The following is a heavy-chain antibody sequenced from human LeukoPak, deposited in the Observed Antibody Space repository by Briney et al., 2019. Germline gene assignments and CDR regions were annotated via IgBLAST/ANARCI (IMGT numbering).Heavy chain of an antibody. CDR2: IYSGGTT. Sequence: GGSLRLSCAASGLTASSNYMSWVRQAPGKGLAWDSVIYSGGTTDYADSVKGRFTISRDNSKNTLYLQMNSLRAEDTAVYYCARGPYGSSGTPDAFDIWGQGTMVTVSS. CDR1: GLTASSNY. D-gene: IGHD3-10*01. CDR3: ARGPYGSSGTPDAFDI. J-gene: IGHJ3*02. V-gene: IGHV3-66*01.